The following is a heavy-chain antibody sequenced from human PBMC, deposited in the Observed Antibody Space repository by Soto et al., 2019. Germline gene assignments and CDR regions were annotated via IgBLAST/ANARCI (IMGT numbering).Heavy chain of an antibody. V-gene: IGHV3-48*03. Sequence: EVQLVESGGGLVQPGGSLRLSCVASEFTFSSYEMNWVRQAPGKGLDWVSYISSSGTTIYYTDSVKGRFTISRDNAKKSLYLQMNSLRAEDTAVYYCVRFGGAAAGPGDYWGQGTLVTVSS. CDR1: EFTFSSYE. J-gene: IGHJ4*02. CDR2: ISSSGTTI. D-gene: IGHD6-13*01. CDR3: VRFGGAAAGPGDY.